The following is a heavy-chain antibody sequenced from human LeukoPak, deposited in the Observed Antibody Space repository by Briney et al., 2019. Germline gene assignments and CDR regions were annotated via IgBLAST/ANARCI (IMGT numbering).Heavy chain of an antibody. V-gene: IGHV3-7*03. D-gene: IGHD1-26*01. Sequence: GGSLRLSCAASGFTFSSYWMSWVRQAPGKGLEWVANIKQDGSEKYYVDSVTGRFTISRDNAKNSLYLQMNSLRAEDTAVYYCARGGVGATTYVWFDPWGQGTLVTVSS. J-gene: IGHJ5*02. CDR3: ARGGVGATTYVWFDP. CDR1: GFTFSSYW. CDR2: IKQDGSEK.